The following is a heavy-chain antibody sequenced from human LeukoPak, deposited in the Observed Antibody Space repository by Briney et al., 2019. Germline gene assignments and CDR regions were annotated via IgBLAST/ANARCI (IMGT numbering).Heavy chain of an antibody. J-gene: IGHJ5*02. V-gene: IGHV4-34*01. CDR2: INHSGST. Sequence: PSETLSLICAVYGGSFSGYYWSWIRQPPGKGLEWIGEINHSGSTNYNPSLKSRVTISVDTSKNQFSLKLSSVTAADTAVYYCARGTSYYDFWSGSSWFDPWGQGTLVTVSS. CDR1: GGSFSGYY. CDR3: ARGTSYYDFWSGSSWFDP. D-gene: IGHD3-3*01.